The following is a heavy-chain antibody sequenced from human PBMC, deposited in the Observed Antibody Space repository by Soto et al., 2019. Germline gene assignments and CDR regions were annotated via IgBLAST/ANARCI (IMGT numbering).Heavy chain of an antibody. J-gene: IGHJ3*02. D-gene: IGHD6-13*01. CDR3: ARDEYSSSWYFAFDI. Sequence: GGSLRLSCAASGFTFSSYSMNWVRQAPGKGLEWVSSISSSSSYIYYADSGKGRFTITRDNAKNSLYLQMNSLRDEDTAVYYCARDEYSSSWYFAFDIWGQGTMVTVSS. CDR2: ISSSSSYI. V-gene: IGHV3-21*01. CDR1: GFTFSSYS.